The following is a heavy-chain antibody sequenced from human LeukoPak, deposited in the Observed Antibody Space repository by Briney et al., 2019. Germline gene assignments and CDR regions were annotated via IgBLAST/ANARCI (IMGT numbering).Heavy chain of an antibody. J-gene: IGHJ1*01. CDR1: GFTFSSYG. D-gene: IGHD6-13*01. CDR2: ISYDGSNK. V-gene: IGHV3-30*18. Sequence: TGGSLRLSCAASGFTFSSYGMHWVRQAPGKGLEWVAVISYDGSNKYYADSVKGRFTIPRDNSKNTLYLQMNSLRAEDTAVYYCAKEAEDSSSWFQYFQHWGQGTLVTVSS. CDR3: AKEAEDSSSWFQYFQH.